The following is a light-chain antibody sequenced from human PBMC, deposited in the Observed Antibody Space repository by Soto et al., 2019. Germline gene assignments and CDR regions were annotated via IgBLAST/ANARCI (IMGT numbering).Light chain of an antibody. CDR1: SSNIGAGYD. CDR3: QSYDSSLSAVV. Sequence: QSVLTQPPSVSGAPGHRVTISCTGSSSNIGAGYDVHWYQQLPGTAPKLLIYDNNNRPSGVPDRFSGSQSGTSASLAITGLQAEDEADYYCQSYDSSLSAVVFGGGTKLTVL. CDR2: DNN. V-gene: IGLV1-40*01. J-gene: IGLJ2*01.